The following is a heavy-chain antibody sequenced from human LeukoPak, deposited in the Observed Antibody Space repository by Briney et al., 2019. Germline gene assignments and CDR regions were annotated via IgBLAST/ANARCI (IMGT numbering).Heavy chain of an antibody. Sequence: GGSLRLSCAASGFTFDDYAMHWVRQAPGKGLEWVSGISWNSGSIGYADSVKGRFTISRDNAKNSLYLQMNSLRAEDTAVYYCAKDTTVTTRGRNWFDPWGQGTLVTVSS. CDR2: ISWNSGSI. CDR1: GFTFDDYA. D-gene: IGHD4-17*01. CDR3: AKDTTVTTRGRNWFDP. J-gene: IGHJ5*02. V-gene: IGHV3-9*01.